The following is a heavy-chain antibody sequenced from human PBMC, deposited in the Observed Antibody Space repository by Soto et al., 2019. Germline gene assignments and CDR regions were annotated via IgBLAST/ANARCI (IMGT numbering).Heavy chain of an antibody. V-gene: IGHV4-31*03. CDR2: IYYSGST. CDR1: GGSISSGGYY. Sequence: SETLSLTCTVSGGSISSGGYYWSWIRQHPGRGLEWIGYIYYSGSTYYNPSLKSRVTISVDTSKNQFSLKLSSVTAADTAVYYCARDLRPWGWFDPWGQGTLVTVSS. CDR3: ARDLRPWGWFDP. J-gene: IGHJ5*02. D-gene: IGHD3-16*01.